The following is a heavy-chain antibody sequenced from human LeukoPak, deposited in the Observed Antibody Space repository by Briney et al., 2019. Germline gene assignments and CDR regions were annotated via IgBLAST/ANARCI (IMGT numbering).Heavy chain of an antibody. V-gene: IGHV1/OR15-1*04. CDR2: INPNSGGT. Sequence: GASVKVSCKASGYIFTDYYMHWVRQAPGQELGWMGRINPNSGGTNYAQKFQGRVTITRDTSASTAYMELSSLRSEDTAVYYCARDYVWGSYRFDYWGQGTLVTVSS. CDR3: ARDYVWGSYRFDY. D-gene: IGHD3-16*02. J-gene: IGHJ4*02. CDR1: GYIFTDYY.